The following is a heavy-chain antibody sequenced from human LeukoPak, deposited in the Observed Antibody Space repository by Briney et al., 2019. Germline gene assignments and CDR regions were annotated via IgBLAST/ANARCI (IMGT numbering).Heavy chain of an antibody. J-gene: IGHJ4*02. CDR2: ISPGDSNT. CDR3: ARLRGQQKEMYYFDY. V-gene: IGHV5-51*01. Sequence: VESLKISCEASGYSFTGYLIGWVRQMPGKGLEWMGIISPGDSNTKYSPSFQGQVTISADKSVNTAYLQWSSLKAPDTAMYYCARLRGQQKEMYYFDYWGQGTLVTVSS. D-gene: IGHD6-13*01. CDR1: GYSFTGYL.